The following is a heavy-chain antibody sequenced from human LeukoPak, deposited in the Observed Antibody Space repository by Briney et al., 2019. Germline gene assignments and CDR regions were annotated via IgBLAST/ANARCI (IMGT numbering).Heavy chain of an antibody. CDR2: ISHTGGST. CDR1: GFTFNNHN. D-gene: IGHD3-9*01. Sequence: PGGSLRLSCVASGFTFNNHNMDWVRQAPGKGLEWVSAISHTGGSTYYADSVKGRFTISRDNSKNTLYLQMNSLRAEDTAVYYCAKDRHILTGYYPLFDYWGQGTLVTVSS. CDR3: AKDRHILTGYYPLFDY. J-gene: IGHJ4*02. V-gene: IGHV3-23*01.